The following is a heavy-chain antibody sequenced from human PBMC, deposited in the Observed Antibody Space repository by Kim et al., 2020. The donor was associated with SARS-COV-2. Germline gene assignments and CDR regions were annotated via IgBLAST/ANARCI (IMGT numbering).Heavy chain of an antibody. Sequence: GGSLRLSCAASGFTFSSYGMHWVRQAPGKGLEWVSVIGGDGSNTYYADSVKGRVTISRDNSKNTLYLQMNSLRAEDTAVYYCARAGIAVAYFYYGMDVWGQGTTVTVSS. D-gene: IGHD6-19*01. J-gene: IGHJ6*02. CDR1: GFTFSSYG. V-gene: IGHV3-33*01. CDR2: IGGDGSNT. CDR3: ARAGIAVAYFYYGMDV.